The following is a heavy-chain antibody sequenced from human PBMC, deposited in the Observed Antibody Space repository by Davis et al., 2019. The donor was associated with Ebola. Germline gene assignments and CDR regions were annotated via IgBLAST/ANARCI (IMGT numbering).Heavy chain of an antibody. D-gene: IGHD4-23*01. CDR3: ARGPSTGNSFTY. J-gene: IGHJ4*02. Sequence: GESLKISCAASGFIFSSYVMSWVRQAPGKGLEWVANIKQDGSEKYYVDSVKGRFTISRDNDKNSLSLQMNGLRGEDTAVYYCARGPSTGNSFTYWGQGTLVTVSS. V-gene: IGHV3-7*01. CDR2: IKQDGSEK. CDR1: GFIFSSYV.